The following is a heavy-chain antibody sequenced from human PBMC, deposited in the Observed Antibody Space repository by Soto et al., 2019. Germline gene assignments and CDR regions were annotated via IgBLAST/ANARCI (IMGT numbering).Heavy chain of an antibody. D-gene: IGHD3-16*02. Sequence: GGSLRLSCAASGFTVRSNYMSWVRQAPGKGLEWVSTISTGDRTYSADSVKGRLTISRDNSNNMLYLQMNSLRAEDTAVYYCARDPGSRSFFDYWGQGTLVTVSS. CDR1: GFTVRSNY. CDR3: ARDPGSRSFFDY. J-gene: IGHJ4*02. V-gene: IGHV3-53*01. CDR2: ISTGDRT.